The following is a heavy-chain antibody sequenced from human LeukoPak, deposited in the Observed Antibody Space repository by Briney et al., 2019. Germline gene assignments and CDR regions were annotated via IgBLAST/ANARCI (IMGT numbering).Heavy chain of an antibody. CDR1: GFTFNNYG. Sequence: GGSLRLCCAASGFTFNNYGMSWVRQAPGKGLEWVANIKPDGGDKYYVGSVKGRFTISRDNDKNSMCLQMNSLRAEDTAVYYCARERGWELPSSFDSWGQGTLVTVSS. D-gene: IGHD1-26*01. V-gene: IGHV3-7*01. J-gene: IGHJ4*02. CDR2: IKPDGGDK. CDR3: ARERGWELPSSFDS.